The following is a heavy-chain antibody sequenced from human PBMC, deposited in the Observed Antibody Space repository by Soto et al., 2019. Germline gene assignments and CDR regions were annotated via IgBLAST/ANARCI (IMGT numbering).Heavy chain of an antibody. CDR3: AAAPRD. D-gene: IGHD2-15*01. CDR1: GDCISTYY. J-gene: IGHJ4*02. V-gene: IGHV4-59*01. Sequence: PSETLSLTCTVSGDCISTYYWGWVRQPPGKGLEWIGYIYDSGSTNYNPSLKSRVTISVDTSKNQFSLRLTSVTAADTAVYYCAAAPRDWGQGTLFSFS. CDR2: IYDSGST.